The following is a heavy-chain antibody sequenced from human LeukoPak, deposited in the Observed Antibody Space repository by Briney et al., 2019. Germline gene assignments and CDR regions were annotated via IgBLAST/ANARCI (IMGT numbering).Heavy chain of an antibody. J-gene: IGHJ4*02. D-gene: IGHD5-12*01. CDR2: NHPNTGTT. Sequence: GASVKVSCKASKYTFTASYIHWVRQAPGQGLEWMGWNHPNTGTTNFAQKFQGRVALTRDASITTAYMDLSSLRSDDTAMYYCARHSGEQWLSHFDYWGQGTLVTVSS. V-gene: IGHV1-2*02. CDR3: ARHSGEQWLSHFDY. CDR1: KYTFTASY.